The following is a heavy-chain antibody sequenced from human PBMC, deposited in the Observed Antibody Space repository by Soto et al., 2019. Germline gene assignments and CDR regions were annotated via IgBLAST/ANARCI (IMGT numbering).Heavy chain of an antibody. CDR1: GGSISSGGYY. J-gene: IGHJ6*02. CDR3: AASCVACGGFNYYGMDV. V-gene: IGHV4-31*03. CDR2: IYYSGTT. D-gene: IGHD2-21*01. Sequence: QVQLQESGPGLVKPSQTLSLTCTVSGGSISSGGYYWYWIRQHPGKGLEWIGYIYYSGTTYYNPSLKCRVTISVDTSKNQFSLKLSSVTAAYTAVYYCAASCVACGGFNYYGMDVWGQGTTVTVSS.